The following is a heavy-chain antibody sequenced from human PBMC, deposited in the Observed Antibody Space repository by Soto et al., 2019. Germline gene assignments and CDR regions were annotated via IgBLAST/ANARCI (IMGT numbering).Heavy chain of an antibody. CDR1: GGTFSSYT. J-gene: IGHJ6*03. D-gene: IGHD2-2*01. CDR3: ASYQLPSMGYYYYYYMDV. Sequence: VQLVQSGAEVKKPGSSVKVSCKASGGTFSSYTISWVRQAPGQGLEWMGRIIPILGIANYAQKFQGRVTITADKSTSTAYMELSSLRSEDTAVYYCASYQLPSMGYYYYYYMDVWGKGTTVTVSS. CDR2: IIPILGIA. V-gene: IGHV1-69*02.